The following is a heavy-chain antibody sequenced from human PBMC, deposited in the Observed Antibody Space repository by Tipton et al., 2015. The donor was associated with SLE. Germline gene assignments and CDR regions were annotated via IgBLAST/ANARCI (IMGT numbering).Heavy chain of an antibody. CDR2: INYSGRT. CDR1: GDSISNNNYY. D-gene: IGHD5/OR15-5a*01. J-gene: IGHJ4*02. V-gene: IGHV4-39*07. CDR3: AKGWGVYDPSDS. Sequence: GLVKPSETLSLTCTGSGDSISNNNYYWGWIRQPPGKVLEWIGNINYSGRTNYNPSLKSRVTISVDTSENQFSLKLSSVTAADTAVYYCAKGWGVYDPSDSWGQGTLVTVSS.